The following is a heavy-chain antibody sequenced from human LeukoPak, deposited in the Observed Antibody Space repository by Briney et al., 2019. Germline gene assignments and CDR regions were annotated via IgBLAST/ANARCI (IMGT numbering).Heavy chain of an antibody. D-gene: IGHD1-1*01. J-gene: IGHJ4*02. CDR2: IYYSGST. CDR3: ARGPGHSFKY. CDR1: GGSISSSSYY. V-gene: IGHV4-39*07. Sequence: TSETLSLTCTVSGGSISSSSYYWGWIRQPPGKGLEWIGSIYYSGSTYYNPSLKSRVTISVDTSKNQFSLKLSSVTAADMAIYYCARGPGHSFKYWGQGTRVTVSS.